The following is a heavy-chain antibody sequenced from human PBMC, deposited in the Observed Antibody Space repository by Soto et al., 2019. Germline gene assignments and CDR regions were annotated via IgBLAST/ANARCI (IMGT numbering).Heavy chain of an antibody. CDR2: IYYSGST. J-gene: IGHJ5*02. Sequence: SETLSLTCTVSGGSISSGGYYWSWIRQPPGKGLEWIWYIYYSGSTNYNPSLKSRVTIFVDTSKTQFSLKLNSVTAADTAVYYCARDYYDSSGYYRWFDPWGPGTLVTVSS. CDR1: GGSISSGGYY. V-gene: IGHV4-61*08. CDR3: ARDYYDSSGYYRWFDP. D-gene: IGHD3-22*01.